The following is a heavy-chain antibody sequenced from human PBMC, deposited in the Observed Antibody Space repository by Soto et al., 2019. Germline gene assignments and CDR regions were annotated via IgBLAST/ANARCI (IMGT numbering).Heavy chain of an antibody. CDR2: INHSGST. D-gene: IGHD3-3*01. V-gene: IGHV4-34*01. Sequence: QVQLQQWGAGLLKPSETLSLTCAVYGGSFSGYYWSWIRQPPGKGLEWMGEINHSGSTNYNPSLKSRVTISVDTSKNQFSLKLSSVTAADTAVYYCARGFWSGYYYYYYGMDVWGQGTTVTVSS. CDR1: GGSFSGYY. CDR3: ARGFWSGYYYYYYGMDV. J-gene: IGHJ6*02.